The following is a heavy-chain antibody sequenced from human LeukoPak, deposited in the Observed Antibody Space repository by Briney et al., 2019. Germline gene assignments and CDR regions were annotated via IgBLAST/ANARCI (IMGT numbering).Heavy chain of an antibody. CDR1: GFTFSSYA. CDR2: ISGSGGST. CDR3: AKDFLLDYGDYEINFDY. D-gene: IGHD4-17*01. J-gene: IGHJ4*02. V-gene: IGHV3-23*01. Sequence: GGSLSLSCAASGFTFSSYAMSWVRQPPGKGLEWVSAISGSGGSTYYADSVKGRFTISRDNSKNTLYLQMNSLRAEDTAVYYCAKDFLLDYGDYEINFDYWGQGTLVTVSS.